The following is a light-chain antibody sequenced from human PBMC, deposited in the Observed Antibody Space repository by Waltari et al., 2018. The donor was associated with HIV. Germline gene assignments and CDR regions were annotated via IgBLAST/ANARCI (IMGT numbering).Light chain of an antibody. CDR2: GAS. J-gene: IGKJ4*01. CDR1: QIINNY. Sequence: DIPMIQSPSSLSASVGDRVTITCRASQIINNYLSWYLQKPAKAPELLIYGASTLQSGVPSRFSGSGSGTDFTLTISSLQPDDFATYYCQQTYIAPLTFGGGTKVEIK. CDR3: QQTYIAPLT. V-gene: IGKV1-39*01.